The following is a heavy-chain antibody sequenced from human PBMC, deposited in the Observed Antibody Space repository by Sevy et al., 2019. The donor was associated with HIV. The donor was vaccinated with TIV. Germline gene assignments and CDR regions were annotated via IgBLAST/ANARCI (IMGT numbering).Heavy chain of an antibody. CDR2: ISSAGSNK. D-gene: IGHD6-19*01. CDR1: GLTFSSHA. V-gene: IGHV3-30-3*01. Sequence: GGSLRLSCAASGLTFSSHAMHWVRQAPGKGLEWVAVISSAGSNKYYADSVKGRFTISRDNPKNTLYLQMNSRRPEDTAEYYCTRDAGYSIAWSPSDYWGQGTLVTVSS. CDR3: TRDAGYSIAWSPSDY. J-gene: IGHJ4*02.